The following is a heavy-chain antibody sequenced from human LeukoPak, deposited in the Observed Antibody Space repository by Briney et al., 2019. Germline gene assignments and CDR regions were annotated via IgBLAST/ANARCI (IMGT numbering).Heavy chain of an antibody. CDR3: ARDIAAAGKPRRYYYMDV. CDR2: INHSGST. J-gene: IGHJ6*03. Sequence: SETLSLTCAVYGGSFSGYYWSWIRQPPGKGLEWIGEINHSGSTNYNPSLKSRVTMSVDTSKNQFSLKLSSVTAADTAVYYCARDIAAAGKPRRYYYMDVWGKGTTVTVSS. D-gene: IGHD6-13*01. CDR1: GGSFSGYY. V-gene: IGHV4-34*01.